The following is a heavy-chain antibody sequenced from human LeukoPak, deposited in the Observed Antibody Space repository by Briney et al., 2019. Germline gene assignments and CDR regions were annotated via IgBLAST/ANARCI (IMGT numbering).Heavy chain of an antibody. V-gene: IGHV3-9*01. J-gene: IGHJ4*02. CDR3: AKDYGYSSSWYDY. Sequence: GGSLRLSCEASGSTFDDYGMHWVRQAPGKGLEWVSTISWNSASVGYVDSVKGRFTISRDNAEKTLYLQMNSLRPEDTALYYCAKDYGYSSSWYDYWGQGTLVTVSS. CDR1: GSTFDDYG. D-gene: IGHD6-13*01. CDR2: ISWNSASV.